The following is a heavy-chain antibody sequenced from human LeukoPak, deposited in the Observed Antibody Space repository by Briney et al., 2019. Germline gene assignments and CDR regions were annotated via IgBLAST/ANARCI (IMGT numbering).Heavy chain of an antibody. D-gene: IGHD6-19*01. CDR2: LYYSGST. V-gene: IGHV4-39*07. Sequence: PSETLSLTCTVSGGSISSRPYHWGWIRQSPGKGLECIGSLYYSGSTYYNPSLKSRVTISVDTSKNQFSLKLSSVTAADTAVYYCASAHYSSGWYPPGYYYYYMDVWGKGTTVTVSS. CDR1: GGSISSRPYH. CDR3: ASAHYSSGWYPPGYYYYYMDV. J-gene: IGHJ6*03.